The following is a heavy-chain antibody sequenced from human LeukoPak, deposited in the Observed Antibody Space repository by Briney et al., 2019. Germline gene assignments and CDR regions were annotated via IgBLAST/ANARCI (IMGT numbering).Heavy chain of an antibody. CDR1: GGSISSTIW. V-gene: IGHV4-4*02. CDR3: ARVPLGYRDGTDV. CDR2: VYHSGST. D-gene: IGHD2-2*03. Sequence: SGTLSLTCAVSGGSISSTIWWTWVRQPPGRGLEWIGEVYHSGSTNYNPSLLGRISISVDKSKNQFSLTLTSVTAADTAVYYCARVPLGYRDGTDVWGQGTMVTVSS. J-gene: IGHJ6*02.